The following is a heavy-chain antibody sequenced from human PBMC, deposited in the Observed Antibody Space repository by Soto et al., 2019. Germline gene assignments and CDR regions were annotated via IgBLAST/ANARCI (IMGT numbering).Heavy chain of an antibody. D-gene: IGHD6-19*01. V-gene: IGHV3-33*01. CDR1: GFTFSSYG. CDR3: ARDNLYDSGCLDY. Sequence: PGGSLRLSCAASGFTFSSYGMHWVRQAPGKGLEWVAVIWYDGSNKYYADSVKGRFTISRDNSKNTLYLQMNSLRAEDTAVYYCARDNLYDSGCLDYWGQGTLVTVSS. CDR2: IWYDGSNK. J-gene: IGHJ4*02.